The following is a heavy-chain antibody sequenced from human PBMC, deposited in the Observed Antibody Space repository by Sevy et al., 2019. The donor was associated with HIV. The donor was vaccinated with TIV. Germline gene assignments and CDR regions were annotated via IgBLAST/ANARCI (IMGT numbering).Heavy chain of an antibody. CDR3: ARDFTTYYYDSSGTHPLDI. CDR2: ISSSSSYI. J-gene: IGHJ3*02. V-gene: IGHV3-21*01. D-gene: IGHD3-22*01. CDR1: GFTFSSYN. Sequence: GGSLRLSCAASGFTFSSYNMNWVRQAPGKGLEWVSSISSSSSYIYYADSVKGRFTISRDNAKNSLYLQMNSLRAEDTAVYYCARDFTTYYYDSSGTHPLDIWGQGTMVTVSS.